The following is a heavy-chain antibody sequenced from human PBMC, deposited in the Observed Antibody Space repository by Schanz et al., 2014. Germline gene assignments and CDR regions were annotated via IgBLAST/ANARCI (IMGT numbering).Heavy chain of an antibody. J-gene: IGHJ3*02. D-gene: IGHD2-15*01. CDR3: ARDCGSSCDAFDI. CDR2: ISGSGDNT. CDR1: GLTFSNHA. V-gene: IGHV3-23*04. Sequence: EVQLVESGGGLVKPGGSLRLSCAASGLTFSNHAMSWVRQAPGKGLEWVSAISGSGDNTFYADSVKGRFTISRDTSKNTLFLQMNSLRPEDTALYYCARDCGSSCDAFDIWGQGTMVTVS.